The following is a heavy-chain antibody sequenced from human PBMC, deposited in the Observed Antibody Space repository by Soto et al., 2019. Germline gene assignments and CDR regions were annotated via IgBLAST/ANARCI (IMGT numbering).Heavy chain of an antibody. J-gene: IGHJ4*02. CDR2: IYYSGTT. CDR1: GGSISSSSYY. V-gene: IGHV4-39*01. CDR3: ARHRGYYDILTGYYTDLNFDY. D-gene: IGHD3-9*01. Sequence: LSLTCTVSGGSISSSSYYWGWIRQPPGKGLEWIGSIYYSGTTYYNPSLKSRVTISVDTSKNQFSLKLSSVTAADTAVYYCARHRGYYDILTGYYTDLNFDYWGQGTLVTVSS.